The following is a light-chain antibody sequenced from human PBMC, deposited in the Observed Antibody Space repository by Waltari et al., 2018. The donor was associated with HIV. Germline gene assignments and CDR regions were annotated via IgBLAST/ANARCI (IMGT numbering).Light chain of an antibody. Sequence: DIQLTQSPSFLSASVGDRVTITCRAGQEISSYLAWYQQTPGKAPKLLIYAASTVQNGVPSRFSGSGSGTEFTLTISSLQPDDSATYYCQQLNSFPHTFGQGTELEI. CDR2: AAS. CDR1: QEISSY. J-gene: IGKJ2*01. CDR3: QQLNSFPHT. V-gene: IGKV1-9*01.